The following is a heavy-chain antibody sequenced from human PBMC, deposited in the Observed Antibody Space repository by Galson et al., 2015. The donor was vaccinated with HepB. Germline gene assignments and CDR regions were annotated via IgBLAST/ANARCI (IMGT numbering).Heavy chain of an antibody. V-gene: IGHV4-61*02. CDR3: ARASIAVAGFDY. D-gene: IGHD6-19*01. CDR1: GGSISSGSYY. J-gene: IGHJ4*02. CDR2: IYTSGST. Sequence: QVQLQESGPGLVKPSETLSLTCTVSGGSISSGSYYWSWIRQPAGKGLEWIGRIYTSGSTNYNPSLKSRVTMSVDTSKNQFSLKLSSVTAADTAVYYCARASIAVAGFDYWGQGTLVTVSS.